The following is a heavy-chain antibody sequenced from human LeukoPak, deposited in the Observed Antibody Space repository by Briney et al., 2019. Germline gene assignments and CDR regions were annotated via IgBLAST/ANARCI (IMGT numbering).Heavy chain of an antibody. V-gene: IGHV4-30-4*01. CDR2: IYYSGST. CDR3: ARGPHDYGDYGTFHY. Sequence: SQNLSLTCTVSGGSISSGDYYWSWIRQPPGKGLEWIGYIYYSGSTYYNPSLKSRVTISVDTSKNQFSLKLSSVTAADTAVYYCARGPHDYGDYGTFHYWGQGTLVTVSS. CDR1: GGSISSGDYY. J-gene: IGHJ4*02. D-gene: IGHD4-17*01.